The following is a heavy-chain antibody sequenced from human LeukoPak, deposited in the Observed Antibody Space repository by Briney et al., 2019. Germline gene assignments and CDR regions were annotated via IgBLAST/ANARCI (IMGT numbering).Heavy chain of an antibody. D-gene: IGHD5-18*01. CDR2: IIPMSGTV. CDR1: GGTFSSYA. J-gene: IGHJ4*02. V-gene: IGHV1-69*06. CDR3: ARETGYAYGRAPLDY. Sequence: SVKVSCKASGGTFSSYAISWVRQAPGQGLEWMGGIIPMSGTVNNAQKFQGRVTITADKSTGTAYMELSSLRSDDTAVHYCARETGYAYGRAPLDYWGQGTLVTVSS.